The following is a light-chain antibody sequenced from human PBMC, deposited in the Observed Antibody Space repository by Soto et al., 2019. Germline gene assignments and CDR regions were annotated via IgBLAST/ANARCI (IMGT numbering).Light chain of an antibody. CDR1: QAISNY. Sequence: DIQLTQSPSFLSASVGDRVTITCRASQAISNYLAWYQQKPGKAPDLLIYSASTLQSGVPSRFSGSGSETEFTLTIRALQPEDFATYYCQQLSRYPLTFGGGTKVDIK. V-gene: IGKV1-9*01. CDR3: QQLSRYPLT. J-gene: IGKJ4*01. CDR2: SAS.